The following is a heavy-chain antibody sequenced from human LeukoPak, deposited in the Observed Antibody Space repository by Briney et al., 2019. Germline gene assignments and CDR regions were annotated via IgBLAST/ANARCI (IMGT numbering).Heavy chain of an antibody. Sequence: SETLSLTCTVSGGSISSNSYYWGWIRQPPGKGLEWIGSVYYSGSTYYNASLKSQVTISVDTSKNHFSLKLSSVTAADTAVYYCARCYGSGSYPLDYWGQGTLV. D-gene: IGHD3-10*01. CDR3: ARCYGSGSYPLDY. J-gene: IGHJ4*02. CDR1: GGSISSNSYY. V-gene: IGHV4-39*07. CDR2: VYYSGST.